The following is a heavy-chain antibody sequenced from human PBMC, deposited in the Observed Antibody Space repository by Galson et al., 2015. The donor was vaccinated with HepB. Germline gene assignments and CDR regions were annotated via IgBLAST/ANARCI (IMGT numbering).Heavy chain of an antibody. CDR2: IIPIFGIA. CDR1: GGTFGNYA. D-gene: IGHD2-2*01. V-gene: IGHV1-69*10. J-gene: IGHJ5*02. CDR3: ARGAIQPAAIAAWFDP. Sequence: SVKVSCKASGGTFGNYAISWVRQAPGQGLEWMGGIIPIFGIANYAQKFQGRVTITADKSTSTAYMELSSLRSEDTAVYYCARGAIQPAAIAAWFDPWGQGTLVTVSS.